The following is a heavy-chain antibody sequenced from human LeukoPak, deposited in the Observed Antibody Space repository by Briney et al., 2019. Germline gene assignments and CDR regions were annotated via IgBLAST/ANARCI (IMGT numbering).Heavy chain of an antibody. CDR1: GFTFSSYA. CDR3: AKRVAARPDHYYYYYMDV. CDR2: ISGSGGST. V-gene: IGHV3-23*01. Sequence: GGSLRLSCAASGFTFSSYAMSWVRQAPGKGLEWASAISGSGGSTYYADSVKGRFTISRDNSKNALYLQMNSLRAEDTAVYYCAKRVAARPDHYYYYYMDVWGKGTTVTVSS. J-gene: IGHJ6*03. D-gene: IGHD6-6*01.